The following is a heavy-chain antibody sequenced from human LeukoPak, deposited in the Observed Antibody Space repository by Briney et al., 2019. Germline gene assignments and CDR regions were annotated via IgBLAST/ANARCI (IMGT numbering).Heavy chain of an antibody. V-gene: IGHV1-24*01. J-gene: IGHJ4*02. CDR2: FDPDHGET. CDR1: GYTLTALA. Sequence: GASVKVSCKVSGYTLTALAMHWVRQAPGKGLEWMGGFDPDHGETIYAPKFQGRVTMTEDPSTNTAYAELNSLRSEDTAVYYCARGGDGFDYWGQGTLVTVSS. D-gene: IGHD2-21*02. CDR3: ARGGDGFDY.